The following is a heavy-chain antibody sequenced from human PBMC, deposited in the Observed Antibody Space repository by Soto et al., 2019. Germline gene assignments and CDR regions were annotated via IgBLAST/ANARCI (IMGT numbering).Heavy chain of an antibody. D-gene: IGHD6-13*01. J-gene: IGHJ3*02. CDR2: ISSSSSTI. Sequence: EVQLVESGGGLVQPGGSLRLSCAASGFTFSSYSMNWVRQAPGKGLEWVSYISSSSSTIYYADSVKGRFTISRDNAKNSLYLQMNSLRDEDTAVYYCARESQWGSWYGGRDAFDIWGQGTMVTVSS. CDR3: ARESQWGSWYGGRDAFDI. CDR1: GFTFSSYS. V-gene: IGHV3-48*02.